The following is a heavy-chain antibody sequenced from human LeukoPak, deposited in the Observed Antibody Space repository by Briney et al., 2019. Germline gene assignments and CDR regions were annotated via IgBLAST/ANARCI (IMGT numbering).Heavy chain of an antibody. J-gene: IGHJ4*02. CDR1: GGSISSSNW. D-gene: IGHD3-22*01. CDR2: IYHSGSI. CDR3: ARLLTDNYYDSPSMYYFDY. Sequence: SGTLSLTCAVSGGSISSSNWWSWVRQPPGKGLEWIGEIYHSGSINYNPSLKSRVTISVDKSKNQFSLKLSSVTAADTAVYYCARLLTDNYYDSPSMYYFDYWGQGTLVTVSS. V-gene: IGHV4-4*02.